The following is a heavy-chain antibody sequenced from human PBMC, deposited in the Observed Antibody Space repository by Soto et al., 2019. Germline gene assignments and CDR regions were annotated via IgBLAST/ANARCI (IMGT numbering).Heavy chain of an antibody. CDR3: ARHIVVVTAIDGAFDI. CDR1: GYTFTSYC. D-gene: IGHD2-21*02. V-gene: IGHV1-18*01. CDR2: ISAYNGNT. Sequence: ASVKVSCKASGYTFTSYCISWVRQAPGQGLEWMGWISAYNGNTNYAQKLQGRVTMTTDTSTSTAYMELRSLRSDDTAVYYCARHIVVVTAIDGAFDIWGQGTMVTVSS. J-gene: IGHJ3*02.